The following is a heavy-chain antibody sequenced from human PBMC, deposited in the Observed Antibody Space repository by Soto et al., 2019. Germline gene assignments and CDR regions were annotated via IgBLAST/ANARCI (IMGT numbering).Heavy chain of an antibody. Sequence: QVQLQQWGAGLLKPSETLSLTCAVYGGSFSGYYWSWIRQPPGKGLEWIGEINHSGSTNYNPSLKSRGTISVDTSKNQFSLKLSSVTAADTAVYYCARRRSGSYYRGGYYYYGMDVWGQGTTVTVSS. J-gene: IGHJ6*02. V-gene: IGHV4-34*01. CDR3: ARRRSGSYYRGGYYYYGMDV. D-gene: IGHD3-10*01. CDR1: GGSFSGYY. CDR2: INHSGST.